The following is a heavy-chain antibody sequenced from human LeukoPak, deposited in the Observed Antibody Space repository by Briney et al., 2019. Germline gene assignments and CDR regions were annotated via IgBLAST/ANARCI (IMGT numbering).Heavy chain of an antibody. V-gene: IGHV1-18*01. CDR3: ARALAGGDYVSPDY. D-gene: IGHD4-17*01. Sequence: GASVKVSCEASGYTFTSYGISWVRQAPGQGLEWMGWISAYNGNTNYAQKFQGRVTMTTDTSTNTGYMELRSLRSDDTALYYCARALAGGDYVSPDYWGQGTLVTVSS. CDR1: GYTFTSYG. CDR2: ISAYNGNT. J-gene: IGHJ4*02.